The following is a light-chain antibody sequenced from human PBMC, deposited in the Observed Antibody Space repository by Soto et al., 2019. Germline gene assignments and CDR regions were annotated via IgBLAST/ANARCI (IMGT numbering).Light chain of an antibody. CDR2: GAS. V-gene: IGKV3-20*01. J-gene: IGKJ3*01. CDR1: QSVSSY. Sequence: EIVLTQSPGTLCVSPGERATLSCRASQSVSSYSAWYQQKPGQAPRLLIYGASSRATGIPDRFSGSGSGTDFTLTISRLEPEDFAVYYCQQYGNSPGFTFGPGTKVDIK. CDR3: QQYGNSPGFT.